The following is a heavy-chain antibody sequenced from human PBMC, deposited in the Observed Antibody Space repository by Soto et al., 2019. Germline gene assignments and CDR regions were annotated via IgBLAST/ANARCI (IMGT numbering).Heavy chain of an antibody. CDR3: ARDPSYCSSTSCYSTYYYGMDV. V-gene: IGHV4-4*02. CDR2: IYHSGST. D-gene: IGHD2-2*01. Sequence: QVQLQESGPGLVKPSGTLSLTCAVSGGSISSSNWWSWVRQPPGKGLEWIGEIYHSGSTNYNPSLKSRVTISVDKSKNQFSLKLSSVTAADTAVYYCARDPSYCSSTSCYSTYYYGMDVWGQGTTVTVSS. CDR1: GGSISSSNW. J-gene: IGHJ6*02.